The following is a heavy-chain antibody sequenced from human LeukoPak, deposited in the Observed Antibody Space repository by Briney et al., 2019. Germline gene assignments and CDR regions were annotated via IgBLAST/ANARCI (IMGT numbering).Heavy chain of an antibody. CDR3: ARGTMFPYYFDY. V-gene: IGHV3-21*01. J-gene: IGHJ4*02. D-gene: IGHD3-10*02. CDR1: GFTVSSTY. CDR2: ISSSSSYI. Sequence: GGSLRLSCAASGFTVSSTYMSWVRQAPGKGLEWVSFISSSSSYIYYADSVKGRFTISRDNAKNSLYLQMNSLRAEDTAVYYCARGTMFPYYFDYWGQGTLVTVSS.